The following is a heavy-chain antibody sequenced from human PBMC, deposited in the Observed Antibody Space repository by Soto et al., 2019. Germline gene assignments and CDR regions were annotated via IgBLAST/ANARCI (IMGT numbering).Heavy chain of an antibody. V-gene: IGHV3-21*01. Sequence: GGSLRLSCAASGFTFSSYIMNWVRQAPGKGLEWVSSISSSSSYIYYADSVKGRFTISRDNAKNSLYLQMNSLRAEDTAVYYCARSRGYDYGMDVWGQGTTVTVS. D-gene: IGHD5-12*01. J-gene: IGHJ6*02. CDR3: ARSRGYDYGMDV. CDR2: ISSSSSYI. CDR1: GFTFSSYI.